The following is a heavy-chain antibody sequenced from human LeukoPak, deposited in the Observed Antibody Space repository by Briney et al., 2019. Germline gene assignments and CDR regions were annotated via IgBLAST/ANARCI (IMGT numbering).Heavy chain of an antibody. CDR3: VTSRSLTY. J-gene: IGHJ4*02. Sequence: GGSLRLSCAVSGFTFDDYGMSWVRQAPGKGLEWISYISSGGSSIYYADSVKGRFTISRDNAKNSLYLQMNSLRAEDTAVYYCVTSRSLTYWGQGTLVTVSS. V-gene: IGHV3-11*01. D-gene: IGHD6-6*01. CDR1: GFTFDDYG. CDR2: ISSGGSSI.